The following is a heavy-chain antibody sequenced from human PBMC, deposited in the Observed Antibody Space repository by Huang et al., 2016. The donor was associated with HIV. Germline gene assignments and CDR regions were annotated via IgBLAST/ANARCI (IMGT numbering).Heavy chain of an antibody. D-gene: IGHD6-13*01. V-gene: IGHV4-39*01. J-gene: IGHJ4*02. Sequence: QLQLQESGPGLVKPSETLSLTCTVSGGSISSRSYYWGWIRQPPGKGLEWIGSIYYSGSTYYNPALKSRVTISVDTSKNQFSLKLGSVTAADTAVYYCAGQRGAGLDYWGQGTLVTVSS. CDR3: AGQRGAGLDY. CDR2: IYYSGST. CDR1: GGSISSRSYY.